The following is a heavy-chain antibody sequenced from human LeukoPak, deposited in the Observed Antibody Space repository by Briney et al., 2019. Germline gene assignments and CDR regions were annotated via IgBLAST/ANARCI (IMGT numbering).Heavy chain of an antibody. CDR3: TTELTYTSSWRGYFQH. Sequence: PGGSLRLSSAASGFTFSSYAMSWVRQAPGKGLEWVSAISGSGGSTYYADSVKGRFTISRDNSKNTLYLQMNSLKTEDTAVYYCTTELTYTSSWRGYFQHWGQGTLVTVSS. CDR1: GFTFSSYA. CDR2: ISGSGGST. J-gene: IGHJ1*01. V-gene: IGHV3-23*01. D-gene: IGHD6-13*01.